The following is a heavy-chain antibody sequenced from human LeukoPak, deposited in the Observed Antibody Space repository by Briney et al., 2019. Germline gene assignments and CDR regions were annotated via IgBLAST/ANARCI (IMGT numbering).Heavy chain of an antibody. CDR3: ARRYYYDSSGLYYFDY. CDR2: IYPGDSDT. D-gene: IGHD3-22*01. CDR1: GYSFTSYW. J-gene: IGHJ4*02. V-gene: IGHV5-51*01. Sequence: GESLKISCKGSGYSFTSYWIGWVRQMPGKGLEWMGIIYPGDSDTRYSPSFQGQVTVSADKSISTAYLQWSSLKASDTAMYYCARRYYYDSSGLYYFDYWGQGTLVTVSS.